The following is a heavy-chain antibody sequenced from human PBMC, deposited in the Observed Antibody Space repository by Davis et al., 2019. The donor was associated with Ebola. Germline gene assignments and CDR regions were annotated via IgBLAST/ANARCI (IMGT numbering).Heavy chain of an antibody. Sequence: MPSETLSLTCTVSGGSISSGGYYWSWIRQHPGKGLEWIGYIYYSGSTYYNPSLKSRVTISVDTSKNQFSLKLSSVTAADTAVYYCARVGGWITMVRGSYLKTWGQGTLVTVSS. V-gene: IGHV4-31*03. CDR3: ARVGGWITMVRGSYLKT. D-gene: IGHD3-10*01. J-gene: IGHJ5*02. CDR1: GGSISSGGYY. CDR2: IYYSGST.